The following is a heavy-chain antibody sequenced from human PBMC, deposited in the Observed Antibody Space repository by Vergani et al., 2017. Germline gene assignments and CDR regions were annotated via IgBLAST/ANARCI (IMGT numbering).Heavy chain of an antibody. Sequence: QVQLQESGPGLVRPSETLSLTCTVSGGSLSGYYWNWIRQTPGEGLEWIGDIDHTGRPDYNPSLKSRLTMSVDKSRNQFSLTLNSETATDTAIYFCARVNTETNGHLYYYYYMDVWGQGTAVTVS. CDR1: GGSLSGYY. D-gene: IGHD4-11*01. CDR2: IDHTGRP. J-gene: IGHJ6*03. V-gene: IGHV4-59*12. CDR3: ARVNTETNGHLYYYYYMDV.